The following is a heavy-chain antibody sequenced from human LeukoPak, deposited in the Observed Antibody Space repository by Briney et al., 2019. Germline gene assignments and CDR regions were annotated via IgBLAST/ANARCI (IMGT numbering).Heavy chain of an antibody. Sequence: GGSLRLSCAASGFTVSSNYMSWVRQAPGKGLEWVSVLYSGGSTYYADSVKGRFTISRDNSKNTLYLQMNSLRAEDTAVYYCARGDYVWGSYRPTIGGSYNWFDPWGQGTLVTVSS. V-gene: IGHV3-66*01. CDR3: ARGDYVWGSYRPTIGGSYNWFDP. CDR1: GFTVSSNY. D-gene: IGHD3-16*02. CDR2: LYSGGST. J-gene: IGHJ5*02.